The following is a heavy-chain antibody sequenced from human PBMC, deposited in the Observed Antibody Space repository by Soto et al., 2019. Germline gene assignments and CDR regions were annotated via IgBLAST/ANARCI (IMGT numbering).Heavy chain of an antibody. Sequence: ASVKACCKASGYTFTSYGINWVRQATGQGLEWMGWMNPNSGNTGYAQKFQGRVTMTRNTSISTAYMELSSLRSEDTAVYYCARVWRYDSSGYYYDRAHDAFDIWGQGTMVTVSS. CDR2: MNPNSGNT. V-gene: IGHV1-8*01. CDR1: GYTFTSYG. J-gene: IGHJ3*02. D-gene: IGHD3-22*01. CDR3: ARVWRYDSSGYYYDRAHDAFDI.